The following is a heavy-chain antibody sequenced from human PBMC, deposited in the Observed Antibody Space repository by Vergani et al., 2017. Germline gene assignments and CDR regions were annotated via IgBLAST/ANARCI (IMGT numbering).Heavy chain of an antibody. CDR1: GGSISSSSYY. V-gene: IGHV4-39*07. Sequence: QLQLQESGPGLVKPSETLSLTCTVSGGSISSSSYYWGWIRQPPGKGLEWIGEINHSGSTNYNPSLKSRVTISVDTSKNQFSLKLSSVTAADTAVYYCARVGEVIAIDYWGQGTLVTVSS. J-gene: IGHJ4*02. CDR2: INHSGST. CDR3: ARVGEVIAIDY. D-gene: IGHD3-3*01.